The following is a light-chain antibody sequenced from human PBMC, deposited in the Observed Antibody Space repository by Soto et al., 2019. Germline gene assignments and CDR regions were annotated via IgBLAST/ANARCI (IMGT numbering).Light chain of an antibody. Sequence: EIVLMQSPGTLSLSPGERATLSCRASQSVSSSYLAWYQQKPGQAPRLLISGASSRATGIPDRFSGSGSGTDFTLTISRLEPEDFAVYYCQQYGSSPKTFGQGTKLEIK. V-gene: IGKV3-20*01. CDR1: QSVSSSY. CDR2: GAS. CDR3: QQYGSSPKT. J-gene: IGKJ2*01.